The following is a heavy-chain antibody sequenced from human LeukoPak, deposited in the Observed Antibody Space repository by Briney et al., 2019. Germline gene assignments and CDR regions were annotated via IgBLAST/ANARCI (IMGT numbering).Heavy chain of an antibody. Sequence: GGSLRPSCAASGFAFSSYVMHWARQAPGEGLEWVAVIRQDGDGRFYGNSVKGRFTISRDNSRNALYLEMDSLRVEDTARYFCATEDYTSGHAGALGFDPWGQGTLVTVSA. D-gene: IGHD3-22*01. J-gene: IGHJ5*02. V-gene: IGHV3-30*03. CDR3: ATEDYTSGHAGALGFDP. CDR2: IRQDGDGR. CDR1: GFAFSSYV.